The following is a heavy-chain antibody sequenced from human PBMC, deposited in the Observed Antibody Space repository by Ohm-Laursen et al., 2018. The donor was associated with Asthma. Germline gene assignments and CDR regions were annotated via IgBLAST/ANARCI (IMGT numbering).Heavy chain of an antibody. CDR1: GYTFTSYY. D-gene: IGHD4-17*01. J-gene: IGHJ2*01. V-gene: IGHV1-46*01. CDR3: ASSVATVTTDWYFDL. CDR2: INPSGGST. Sequence: SVKVSCKASGYTFTSYYMHWVRQAPGQGLEWMGIINPSGGSTSYAQKFQGRVTMTRDTSTSTVYMELSSLRSEDTAVYYCASSVATVTTDWYFDLWGRGTLVTVSS.